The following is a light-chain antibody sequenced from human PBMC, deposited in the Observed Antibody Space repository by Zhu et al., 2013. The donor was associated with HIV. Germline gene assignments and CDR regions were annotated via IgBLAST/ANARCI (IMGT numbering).Light chain of an antibody. J-gene: IGKJ5*01. CDR3: QQYNNWPPIT. Sequence: DIQMTQSPSTLSASVGDRVTITCRARENINSCLAWFQQRPGKAPKLLIYQASTLESGVPSRFSGSGSGTEFTLTISSLQSEDFAVYYCQQYNNWPPITFGQGTRLEIK. CDR1: ENINSC. V-gene: IGKV1-5*03. CDR2: QAS.